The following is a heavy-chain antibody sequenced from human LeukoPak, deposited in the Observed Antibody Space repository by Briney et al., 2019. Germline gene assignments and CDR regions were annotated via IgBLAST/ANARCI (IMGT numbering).Heavy chain of an antibody. D-gene: IGHD3-10*01. CDR1: GFTFTSYA. CDR2: ASGSGGST. CDR3: AKGGPGSYYLDF. Sequence: QSGGSLRLSCAASGFTFTSYAMSWVRQAPGKGLEWVSAASGSGGSTFYADSVKGRFTISRDNSKNTLYLQMNSLRAEDTAVYYCAKGGPGSYYLDFWGQGTLVTVSS. J-gene: IGHJ4*02. V-gene: IGHV3-23*01.